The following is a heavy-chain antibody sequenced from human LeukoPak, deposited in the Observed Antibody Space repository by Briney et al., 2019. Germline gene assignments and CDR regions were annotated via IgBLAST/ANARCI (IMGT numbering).Heavy chain of an antibody. J-gene: IGHJ4*02. Sequence: GGSLRLSCAASGFTVSSNYMSWVRQAPGKGLEWVSVIYSGGSTYYADSVKGQFTISRDNSKNTLYLQMNSLRAEDTAVYYCARDPHDYGLDYWGQGTLVTVSS. V-gene: IGHV3-53*01. CDR2: IYSGGST. CDR3: ARDPHDYGLDY. CDR1: GFTVSSNY. D-gene: IGHD4-17*01.